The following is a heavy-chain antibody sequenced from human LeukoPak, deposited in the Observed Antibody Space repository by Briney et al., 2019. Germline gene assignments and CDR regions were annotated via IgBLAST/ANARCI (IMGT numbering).Heavy chain of an antibody. CDR2: ISAYNGNT. CDR3: ARSISDYVWGSYPCDAFDI. J-gene: IGHJ3*02. CDR1: GYTFTSYG. Sequence: ASVKVSCKASGYTFTSYGISWVRQAPGQGLEWMGWISAYNGNTNYAQKLQGRVTMTTDTSTSTAYMELRSLRSDDTAVYYCARSISDYVWGSYPCDAFDIWGQGTMVTVSS. V-gene: IGHV1-18*01. D-gene: IGHD3-16*02.